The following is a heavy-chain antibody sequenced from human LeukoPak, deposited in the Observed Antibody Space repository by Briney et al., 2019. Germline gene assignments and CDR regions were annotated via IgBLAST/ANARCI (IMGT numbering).Heavy chain of an antibody. CDR2: ISYDGSNK. D-gene: IGHD1-26*01. V-gene: IGHV3-30*18. Sequence: GGSLRLSCAASGFTFSGYAMSWVRQAPGKGLEWVAVISYDGSNKYYADSVKGRFTISRDNSKNTLYLQMNSLRAEDTAVYYCAKDAGQWEPPSDAFDIWGQGTMVTASS. CDR3: AKDAGQWEPPSDAFDI. CDR1: GFTFSGYA. J-gene: IGHJ3*02.